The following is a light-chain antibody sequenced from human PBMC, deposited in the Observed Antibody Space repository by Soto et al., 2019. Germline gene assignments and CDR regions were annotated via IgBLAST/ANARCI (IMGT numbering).Light chain of an antibody. J-gene: IGLJ1*01. CDR1: SSDVGAYNR. CDR2: EVD. Sequence: QSALTQPPSVSGSPGQSVAISCTGTSSDVGAYNRVSWYQQSPGTAPKLIIYEVDNRPSGVPDRFSGSTSGNTASLTISGLQAEDEADYYCNSYTTSNTYVFGTGTKVTVL. CDR3: NSYTTSNTYV. V-gene: IGLV2-18*02.